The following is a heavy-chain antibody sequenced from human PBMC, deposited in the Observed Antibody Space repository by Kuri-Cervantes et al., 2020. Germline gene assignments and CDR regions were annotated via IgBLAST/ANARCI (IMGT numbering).Heavy chain of an antibody. J-gene: IGHJ4*02. CDR2: IYYSGST. CDR1: GGSISSGGYY. CDR3: ARRSDVLLWFGES. Sequence: SETLSLTCPVSGGSISSGGYYWSWIRQHPGKGLEWIGYIYYSGSTYYNPSLKSRVTISVDTSKNQFSLKLSSVTAADTAVYYCARRSDVLLWFGESWGQGTLVTVSS. D-gene: IGHD3-10*01. V-gene: IGHV4-31*03.